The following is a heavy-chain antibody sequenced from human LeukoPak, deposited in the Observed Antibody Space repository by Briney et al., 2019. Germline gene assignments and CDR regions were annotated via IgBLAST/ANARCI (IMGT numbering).Heavy chain of an antibody. J-gene: IGHJ3*02. Sequence: SETLSLTCTVSGGSMSSYYWSWIRQPAGKGLEWIGRISSSGSTNYNPSLKSRVTISVDTSKNQFSLKLSSVTAADTAVYFCARGPYSYDSSGAFDIWGQGTMVTVSS. CDR3: ARGPYSYDSSGAFDI. D-gene: IGHD3-22*01. V-gene: IGHV4-4*07. CDR1: GGSMSSYY. CDR2: ISSSGST.